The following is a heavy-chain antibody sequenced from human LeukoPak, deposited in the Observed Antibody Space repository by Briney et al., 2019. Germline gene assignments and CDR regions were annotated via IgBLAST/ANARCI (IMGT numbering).Heavy chain of an antibody. CDR2: IIPSLGIA. J-gene: IGHJ4*02. Sequence: SVKVSCKASGGAFSNSGISGVRQAPGQGLEWMGRIIPSLGIANYPQKFQGRVIITTDKSTSTAYMELRSLRSDDTAVYYCARGLVGATFNDYWGQGTLVTVSS. D-gene: IGHD1-26*01. CDR1: GGAFSNSG. V-gene: IGHV1-69*04. CDR3: ARGLVGATFNDY.